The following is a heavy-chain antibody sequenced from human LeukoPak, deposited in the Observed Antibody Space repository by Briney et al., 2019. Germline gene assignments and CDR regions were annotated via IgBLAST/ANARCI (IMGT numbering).Heavy chain of an antibody. J-gene: IGHJ6*02. Sequence: GGSLRLSCAASGFVFSSYAMHWVRQAPGKGLEWVAIIAYDGGLTYYADSVKGRFTISRDNSKKTLYLQLDSLRGEDTAVYYCGTAWGDYQDHNYYYGLGVWGHGTTVTVSS. CDR1: GFVFSSYA. V-gene: IGHV3-30*04. CDR2: IAYDGGLT. CDR3: GTAWGDYQDHNYYYGLGV. D-gene: IGHD3-16*01.